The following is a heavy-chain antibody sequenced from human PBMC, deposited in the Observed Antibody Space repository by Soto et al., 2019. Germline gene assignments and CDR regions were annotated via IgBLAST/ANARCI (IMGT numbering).Heavy chain of an antibody. CDR1: GYTFTSYD. Sequence: ASVKVSCKTSGYTFTSYDISWVRQAPGQGLEWMGIINPSGGSTSYAQKFQGRVTMTRDTSTSTVYMELSSLRSEDTAVYYCARDRDYYGSGSYYNGPKLYYYYGMDVWGQGTTVTVSS. D-gene: IGHD3-10*01. CDR3: ARDRDYYGSGSYYNGPKLYYYYGMDV. V-gene: IGHV1-46*03. CDR2: INPSGGST. J-gene: IGHJ6*02.